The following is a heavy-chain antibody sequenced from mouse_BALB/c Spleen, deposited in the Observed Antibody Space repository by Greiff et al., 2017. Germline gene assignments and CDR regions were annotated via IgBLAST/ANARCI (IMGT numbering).Heavy chain of an antibody. J-gene: IGHJ2*01. CDR2: IWAGGST. CDR1: GFSLTSYG. CDR3: ARDPHYYGTPYFDY. D-gene: IGHD1-1*01. V-gene: IGHV2-9*02. Sequence: VQLQESGPGLVAPSQSLSITCTVSGFSLTSYGVHWVRQPPGKGLEWLGVIWAGGSTNYNSALMSRLSISKDNSKSQVFLKMNSLQTDDTAMYYCARDPHYYGTPYFDYWGQGTTLTVSS.